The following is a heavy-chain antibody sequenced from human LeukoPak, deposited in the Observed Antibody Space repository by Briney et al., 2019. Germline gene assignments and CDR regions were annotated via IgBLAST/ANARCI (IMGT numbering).Heavy chain of an antibody. V-gene: IGHV3-48*03. CDR2: ISSSGSTI. CDR3: ARDYYYDSRNDAFDI. D-gene: IGHD3-22*01. CDR1: GFTFSSYE. Sequence: GGSLRLSCAASGFTFSSYEMHWVRQAPGKGLEWVSYISSSGSTIYYADSVKGRFTISRDNAKNSLYLQMNSLRAEDTAVYYCARDYYYDSRNDAFDIWGRGTMVTVSS. J-gene: IGHJ3*02.